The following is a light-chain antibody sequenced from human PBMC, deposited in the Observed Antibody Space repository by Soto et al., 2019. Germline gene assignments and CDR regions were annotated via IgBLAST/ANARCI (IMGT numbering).Light chain of an antibody. Sequence: DIQMNQSPSTLSASVGDRVTITCRASQRISSWLAWYQQKPGKAPKLLIYKASTLQSGVPSRFSGSGSGTEFTLAISSLQPDDSATYYCQQYNDNWTFGQGTKVEIK. CDR2: KAS. V-gene: IGKV1-5*03. CDR1: QRISSW. J-gene: IGKJ1*01. CDR3: QQYNDNWT.